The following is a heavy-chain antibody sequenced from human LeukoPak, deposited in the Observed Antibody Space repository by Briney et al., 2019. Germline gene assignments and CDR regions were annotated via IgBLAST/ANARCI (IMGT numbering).Heavy chain of an antibody. CDR2: MNPNSGNT. CDR1: GYTFTSYD. Sequence: GASVKVSCKASGYTFTSYDINWVRPPTGQGREWMGWMNPNSGNTGYAQKFQGRVTMTRNTSISTAYMELSSLRSEDTAVYYCARGRVGITGTNYDYWGQGTLVTVSS. J-gene: IGHJ4*02. V-gene: IGHV1-8*01. CDR3: ARGRVGITGTNYDY. D-gene: IGHD1-7*01.